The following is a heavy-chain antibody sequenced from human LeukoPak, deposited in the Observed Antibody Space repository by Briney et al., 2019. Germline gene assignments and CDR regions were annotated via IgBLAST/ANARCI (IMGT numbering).Heavy chain of an antibody. CDR2: VYTSGTP. Sequence: SSETLSLTCTVSGGSIRTYCWSWIRQPAGKGLEWIGRVYTSGTPNYNPSLRSRVTMSVDTSKNQFSLKLSSVTAADTAVYYCARGDYYDRSGYALDYWGQGTLVTVSS. CDR3: ARGDYYDRSGYALDY. D-gene: IGHD3-22*01. J-gene: IGHJ4*02. V-gene: IGHV4-4*07. CDR1: GGSIRTYC.